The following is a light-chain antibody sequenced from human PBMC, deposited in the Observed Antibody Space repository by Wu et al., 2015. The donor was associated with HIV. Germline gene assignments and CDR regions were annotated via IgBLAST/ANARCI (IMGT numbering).Light chain of an antibody. CDR3: QQRSNWLT. V-gene: IGKV3D-20*02. CDR2: GGS. J-gene: IGKJ4*01. CDR1: QSISRSY. Sequence: EIVLTQSPGTLSLPPGERATLSCRASQSISRSYLAWYQQKPGQAPRLLIYGGSSRATGIPDRFSGSGSGTDFTLTISSLEPEDFAVYYCQQRSNWLTFGGGTKVEIK.